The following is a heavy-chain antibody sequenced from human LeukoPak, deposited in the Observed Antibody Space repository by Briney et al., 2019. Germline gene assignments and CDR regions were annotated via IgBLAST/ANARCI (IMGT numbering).Heavy chain of an antibody. Sequence: ASVKVSCKASGYTFTSYGISWVRQAPGQGLEWMGWISAYNGNTNYAQKLQGRFTMTTDTSTSTAYMEMRSLRSDDTAVYYCARARGATTQFSYWGQGTLVTVSS. CDR1: GYTFTSYG. D-gene: IGHD1-26*01. V-gene: IGHV1-18*01. J-gene: IGHJ4*02. CDR3: ARARGATTQFSY. CDR2: ISAYNGNT.